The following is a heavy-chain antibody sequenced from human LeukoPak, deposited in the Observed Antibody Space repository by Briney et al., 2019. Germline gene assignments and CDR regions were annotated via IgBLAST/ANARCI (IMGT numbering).Heavy chain of an antibody. Sequence: GGSLRLSCAASGFTFSSYRMNWVRQAPGKGLEWVSYISSSSSTIYYADSVKGRFTISRDNAKNSLYLQMDSLRAEDTAVYYCARIPASPKITTVTIYKGVDYYYYMDVWGKGTTVTVSS. CDR3: ARIPASPKITTVTIYKGVDYYYYMDV. D-gene: IGHD4-17*01. J-gene: IGHJ6*03. V-gene: IGHV3-48*01. CDR2: ISSSSSTI. CDR1: GFTFSSYR.